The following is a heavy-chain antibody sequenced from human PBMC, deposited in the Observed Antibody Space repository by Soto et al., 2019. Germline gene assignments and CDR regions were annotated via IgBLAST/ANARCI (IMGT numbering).Heavy chain of an antibody. V-gene: IGHV1-3*04. CDR1: GYSFNIYA. J-gene: IGHJ5*02. D-gene: IGHD1-1*01. Sequence: QVQLVQSGAEVKKPGASVRVSCQASGYSFNIYAIHWMRQAPGQGLEWMGWINTANGNTEYSQKFQGRVTFTRDTSATTAYMDLSSLRSEDTATYYCARRYKSAGWFDPWGQGTLVTVSS. CDR3: ARRYKSAGWFDP. CDR2: INTANGNT.